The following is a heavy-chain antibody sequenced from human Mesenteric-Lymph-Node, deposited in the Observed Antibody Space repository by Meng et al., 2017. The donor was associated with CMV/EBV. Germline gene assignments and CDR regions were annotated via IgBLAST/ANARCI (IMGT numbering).Heavy chain of an antibody. CDR1: GFTLSIYN. V-gene: IGHV3-21*01. CDR3: ARDYYFDY. CDR2: ISRSSTYI. J-gene: IGHJ4*02. Sequence: GGSLRLSCAASGFTLSIYNMNWVRQAPGKGLEWVSSISRSSTYIYYGDSLKGRFTISRDNAKNSLYLQMNSLRAEDTAVYYCARDYYFDYWGQGTLVTVSS.